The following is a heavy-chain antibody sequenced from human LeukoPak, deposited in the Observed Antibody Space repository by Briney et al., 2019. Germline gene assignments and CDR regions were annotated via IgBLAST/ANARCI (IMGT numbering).Heavy chain of an antibody. Sequence: GGSLRLSCAASGFTFDDYSMHWVRHAPGPGVEWVSLISWVGGSTYYADSVKGRFTISRDNSNNSLYLQMTSLRTDDTALYYCSKAEGIAVAGNFNYWGQGTLDTDSS. D-gene: IGHD6-19*01. CDR2: ISWVGGST. V-gene: IGHV3-43*01. J-gene: IGHJ4*02. CDR1: GFTFDDYS. CDR3: SKAEGIAVAGNFNY.